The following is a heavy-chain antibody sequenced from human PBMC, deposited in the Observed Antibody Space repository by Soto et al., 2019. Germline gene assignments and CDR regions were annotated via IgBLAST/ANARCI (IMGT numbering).Heavy chain of an antibody. J-gene: IGHJ4*02. CDR1: GFTFSSYS. CDR2: ISSSSSYI. CDR3: ARDSNMITFGGVIPLDY. Sequence: GGSLRLSCAASGFTFSSYSMNWVRQAPGKGLEWVSSISSSSSYIYYADSVKGRFTISRDNAKNSLYLQMNSLRAEDTAVYYCARDSNMITFGGVIPLDYWGQGTLVTVAS. D-gene: IGHD3-16*02. V-gene: IGHV3-21*01.